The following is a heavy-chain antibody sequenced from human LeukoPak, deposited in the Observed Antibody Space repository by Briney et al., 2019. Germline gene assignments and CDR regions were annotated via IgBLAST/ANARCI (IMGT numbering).Heavy chain of an antibody. V-gene: IGHV3-11*04. Sequence: GGSLRLSCAASGVTFSDYFMNWIRQTPGKGLEWISYISSSGGNIKYADSVQGRFTISRDNAKKSLYLQMNSLRAEDTAVYYCARDRAEDDSSGYIHRDFDFWGQGTLVIVSS. CDR2: ISSSGGNI. CDR1: GVTFSDYF. CDR3: ARDRAEDDSSGYIHRDFDF. D-gene: IGHD3-22*01. J-gene: IGHJ4*02.